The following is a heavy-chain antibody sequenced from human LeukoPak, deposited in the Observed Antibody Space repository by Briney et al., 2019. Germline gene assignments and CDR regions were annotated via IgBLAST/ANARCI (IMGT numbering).Heavy chain of an antibody. CDR3: AIPGYSGYVGAFDI. CDR1: GFIFSTYS. J-gene: IGHJ3*02. V-gene: IGHV3-66*02. Sequence: GGSLRLSCAASGFIFSTYSMNWVRQAPGKGLEWVSVIYSGGSTYYADSVKGRFTISRDNSKNTLYLQMNSLRAEDTAVYYCAIPGYSGYVGAFDIWGQGTMVTVSS. D-gene: IGHD5-12*01. CDR2: IYSGGST.